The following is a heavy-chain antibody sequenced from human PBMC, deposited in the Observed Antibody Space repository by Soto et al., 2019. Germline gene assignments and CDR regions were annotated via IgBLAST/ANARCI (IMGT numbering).Heavy chain of an antibody. V-gene: IGHV4-59*12. Sequence: SETLSLTCRVSNGSISGFYWTWIRQPPGKILEWIGYIHYSGRTDYNPSLTSRATMSVDTSKNQFSLNLKSITAADTAVYYCVRVGVGIGNHFDSWGRGTLVTVSS. CDR2: IHYSGRT. D-gene: IGHD1-26*01. J-gene: IGHJ4*02. CDR3: VRVGVGIGNHFDS. CDR1: NGSISGFY.